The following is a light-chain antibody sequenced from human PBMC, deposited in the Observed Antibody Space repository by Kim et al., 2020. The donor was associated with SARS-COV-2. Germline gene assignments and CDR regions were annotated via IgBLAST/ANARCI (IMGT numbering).Light chain of an antibody. CDR3: QQYRSYPWT. CDR2: KES. V-gene: IGKV1-5*03. J-gene: IGKJ1*01. Sequence: DIQMTQSPFTLSASVGDRVTITCRASQSVSSWLAWYQQRPGKAPKLLIYKESSLEGGLPSRFSGSGPGTEFTLTISSLRPDDFATYYCQQYRSYPWTFGHGTKVDIK. CDR1: QSVSSW.